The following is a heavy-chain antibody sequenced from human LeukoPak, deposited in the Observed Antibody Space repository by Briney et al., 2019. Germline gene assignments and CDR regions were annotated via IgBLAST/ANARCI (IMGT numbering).Heavy chain of an antibody. Sequence: SETLSLTCTVSGGSISSYYWSWIRQPPGKGLEWIGYIYYSGSTNYNPSLKSRVIISVDTSKNQFSLKLSSVTAADTAVYYCARDKIVGATHFDYWGQGTLVTVSS. CDR3: ARDKIVGATHFDY. CDR1: GGSISSYY. V-gene: IGHV4-59*12. CDR2: IYYSGST. D-gene: IGHD1-26*01. J-gene: IGHJ4*02.